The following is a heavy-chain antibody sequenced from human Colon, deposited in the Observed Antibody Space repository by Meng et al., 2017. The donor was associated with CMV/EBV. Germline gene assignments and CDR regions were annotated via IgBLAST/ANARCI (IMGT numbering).Heavy chain of an antibody. CDR2: IYHTGNR. CDR3: ATLPIGYSSQKWFDP. J-gene: IGHJ5*01. D-gene: IGHD6-19*01. Sequence: VSGGSFSDYYWAWIRQPPGKGLEWIGEIYHTGNRNYNPSLKSRVTISVDTSKNQFSLRLRSVTAADTAVYYCATLPIGYSSQKWFDPWGQGTLVTVSS. CDR1: GGSFSDYY. V-gene: IGHV4-34*01.